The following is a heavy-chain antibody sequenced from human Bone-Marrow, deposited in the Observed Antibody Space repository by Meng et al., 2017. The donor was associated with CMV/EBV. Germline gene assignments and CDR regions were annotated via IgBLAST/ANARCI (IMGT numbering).Heavy chain of an antibody. CDR3: AGPSLRFFRT. CDR1: GGTFSSYA. J-gene: IGHJ5*02. V-gene: IGHV1-69*05. CDR2: IIPIFGTA. D-gene: IGHD3-3*01. Sequence: SVKVYCKASGGTFSSYAISWVRQAPGQGLEWMGGIIPIFGTANYAQKFQGRVTITTDESTSTAYMELSSLRSEDTAVYYCAGPSLRFFRTWGQGTLVTVSS.